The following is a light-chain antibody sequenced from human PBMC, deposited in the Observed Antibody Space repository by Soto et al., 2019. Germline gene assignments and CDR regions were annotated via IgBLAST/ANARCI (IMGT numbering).Light chain of an antibody. CDR2: GAS. CDR1: QSVSSSD. CDR3: QHYCCSPVYT. J-gene: IGKJ2*01. Sequence: EIVLTQSPGTLSLSPGDRATLSCRASQSVSSSDLAWYQQKPGQAPRLLIYGASTRATGIPDRFSGSGSGTDFTLTISRLEPEDFAVYYGQHYCCSPVYTFGQGTKLEIK. V-gene: IGKV3-20*01.